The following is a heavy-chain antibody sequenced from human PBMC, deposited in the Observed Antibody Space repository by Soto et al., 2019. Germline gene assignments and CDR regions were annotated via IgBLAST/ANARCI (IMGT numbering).Heavy chain of an antibody. J-gene: IGHJ3*02. Sequence: QVQLVESGGGVVQPGRSLRLSCAASGFTFSSYGMHWVRQAPGKGLEWVAVIWYDGSNKYYADSVKGRFTISRDNSKKPLYLQMNGLRAEDTAVYYCARSVRARDAFDIWGQGTMVTVSS. V-gene: IGHV3-33*01. CDR2: IWYDGSNK. CDR3: ARSVRARDAFDI. D-gene: IGHD3-3*01. CDR1: GFTFSSYG.